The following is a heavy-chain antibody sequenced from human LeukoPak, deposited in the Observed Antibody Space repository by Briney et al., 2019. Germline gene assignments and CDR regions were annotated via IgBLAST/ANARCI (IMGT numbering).Heavy chain of an antibody. V-gene: IGHV4-31*03. D-gene: IGHD1-26*01. J-gene: IGHJ4*02. CDR2: IYYSGST. CDR1: GGSISSGGYY. CDR3: ARAGVGAIDFDY. Sequence: ASETLSLTCTVSGGSISSGGYYWSWIRQHPGKGLEWIGYIYYSGSTYYNPSLKSRVTISVDTSKNQFSLKLSSVTAADTAVYYCARAGVGAIDFDYWGQGTLVTVSS.